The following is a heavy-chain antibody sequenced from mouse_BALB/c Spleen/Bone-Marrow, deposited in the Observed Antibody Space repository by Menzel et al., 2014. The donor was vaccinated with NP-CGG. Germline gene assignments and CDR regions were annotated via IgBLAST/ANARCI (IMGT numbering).Heavy chain of an antibody. D-gene: IGHD1-1*01. CDR3: ARSLRWYFDV. Sequence: GQLQESGAELARPGASVKMSCKASGYTFTSYTMHWVKQRPGQGLEWIGYINPSSGYTNYNQKFKDKATLTADKSSSTAYMRLSSLTSEDSAVYYCARSLRWYFDVWDAATTITVSS. J-gene: IGHJ1*01. V-gene: IGHV1-4*01. CDR2: INPSSGYT. CDR1: GYTFTSYT.